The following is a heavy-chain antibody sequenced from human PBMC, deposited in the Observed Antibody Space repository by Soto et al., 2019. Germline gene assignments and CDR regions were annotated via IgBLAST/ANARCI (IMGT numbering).Heavy chain of an antibody. CDR2: ISPMFGAA. CDR1: GGTFNTYA. V-gene: IGHV1-69*19. CDR3: AREVQVHTPAFAY. J-gene: IGHJ4*02. Sequence: QVQLVQSGAEMKKPGSSVKVSCQSSGGTFNTYAMNWVRQAPGQGPEWMGDISPMFGAANYAPKFPGRVTITAYESTGTSYMQLSSLTSEDTALYFCAREVQVHTPAFAYWGQGTLVTVSS. D-gene: IGHD3-10*01.